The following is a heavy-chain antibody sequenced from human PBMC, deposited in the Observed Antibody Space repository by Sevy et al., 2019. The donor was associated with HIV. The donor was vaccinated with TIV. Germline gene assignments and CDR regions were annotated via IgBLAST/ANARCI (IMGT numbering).Heavy chain of an antibody. J-gene: IGHJ4*02. Sequence: GGSLRLSCAASGFTFSSYAMSWVRQAPGKGLERVSAISGSGGSTYYADSVKGRFTISRDNSKNTLYLQMNSLRAEDTAVYYCAKPGPYCSGGSCYSLADYWSQGTLVTVSS. CDR1: GFTFSSYA. D-gene: IGHD2-15*01. CDR2: ISGSGGST. V-gene: IGHV3-23*01. CDR3: AKPGPYCSGGSCYSLADY.